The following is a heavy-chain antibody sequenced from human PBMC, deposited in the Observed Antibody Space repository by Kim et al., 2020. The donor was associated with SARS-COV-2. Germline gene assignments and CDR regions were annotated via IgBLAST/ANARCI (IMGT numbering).Heavy chain of an antibody. CDR2: TYYRTEWHN. Sequence: SQTLSLTCAISGDSVSSHTASWNWIRQSPSRGLEWLGKTYYRTEWHNDYAVSVKSRITINPDTSKNQFSLQLNSMTPEDTAVYYCARQSNNFFDYWGQGILVTVSS. CDR3: ARQSNNFFDY. J-gene: IGHJ4*02. CDR1: GDSVSSHTAS. V-gene: IGHV6-1*01. D-gene: IGHD1-20*01.